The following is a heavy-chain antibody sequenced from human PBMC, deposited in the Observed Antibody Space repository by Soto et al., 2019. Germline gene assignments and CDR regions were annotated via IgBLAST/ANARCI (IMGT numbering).Heavy chain of an antibody. J-gene: IGHJ6*03. D-gene: IGHD6-13*01. Sequence: EVQLVESGGGLVQPGGSLRLSCAASGFTVSSNYMGWVRQAPGKGLEWVSVIYSGGSTYYADSVKGRFTISRHNSKNTLYLQMNSLRAEDTAVYYCARDSSSWYYYYMDVWGKGTTVTVSS. V-gene: IGHV3-53*04. CDR2: IYSGGST. CDR3: ARDSSSWYYYYMDV. CDR1: GFTVSSNY.